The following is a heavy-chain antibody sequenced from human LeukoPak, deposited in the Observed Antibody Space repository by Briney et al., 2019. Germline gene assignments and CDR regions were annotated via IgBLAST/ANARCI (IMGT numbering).Heavy chain of an antibody. CDR3: ASLTTVRGFDY. V-gene: IGHV3-30*04. D-gene: IGHD4-17*01. CDR2: ISYDGSNK. J-gene: IGHJ4*02. CDR1: GFTFGSYA. Sequence: GRSLRLSCAASGFTFGSYAMHWVRQAPGKGLEWVAVISYDGSNKYYADSVKGRYTISRDNSKNTLYLQMNSLRAEDTAVYYCASLTTVRGFDYWGQGTLVTVSS.